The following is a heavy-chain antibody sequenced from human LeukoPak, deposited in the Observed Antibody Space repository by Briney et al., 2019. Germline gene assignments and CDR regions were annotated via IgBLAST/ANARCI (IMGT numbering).Heavy chain of an antibody. V-gene: IGHV3-7*01. J-gene: IGHJ4*02. CDR1: GFTFSSYW. CDR3: ARDDQPDYYDSSGYYPL. D-gene: IGHD3-22*01. Sequence: WGSLRLSCAASGFTFSSYWMSWVRQAPGKGLEWVANIKQDGSEKYYVDSVKGRFTISRDNAKNSLYLQMNSLRAEDTAVYYCARDDQPDYYDSSGYYPLWGQGTLVTVSS. CDR2: IKQDGSEK.